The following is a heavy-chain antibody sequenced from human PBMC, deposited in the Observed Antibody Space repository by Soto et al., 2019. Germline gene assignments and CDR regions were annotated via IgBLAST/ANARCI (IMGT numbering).Heavy chain of an antibody. CDR1: GYSFTGHY. D-gene: IGHD3-10*01. J-gene: IGHJ6*02. CDR2: LKPDNGGT. V-gene: IGHV1-2*02. Sequence: QVQLVQSGAEVKPPGASVKVSCKASGYSFTGHYMHWVRQVSGKRLEFLGWLKPDNGGTYYAPKFQGRVTYTWDTSTTTAYMELSGLHSDDTAVYYCARDLCPLGSGSPCPTYGMDLWGQGTTVAVSS. CDR3: ARDLCPLGSGSPCPTYGMDL.